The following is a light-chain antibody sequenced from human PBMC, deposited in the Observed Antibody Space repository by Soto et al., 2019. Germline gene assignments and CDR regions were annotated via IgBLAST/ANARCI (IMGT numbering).Light chain of an antibody. Sequence: QSVLTQPPSVSGAPGQRVTISCAGSSSNIGAGYNVHWYQHLPGTAPTLLIFNTNSRPSGVPDRFSGSKSGTSASLAITGLQAEDEADYYCQSYDSGLSGHVLFGGGTKVTVL. CDR2: NTN. CDR3: QSYDSGLSGHVL. CDR1: SSNIGAGYN. V-gene: IGLV1-40*01. J-gene: IGLJ2*01.